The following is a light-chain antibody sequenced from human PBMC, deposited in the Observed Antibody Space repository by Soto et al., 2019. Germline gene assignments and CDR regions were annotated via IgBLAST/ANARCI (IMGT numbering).Light chain of an antibody. V-gene: IGKV3-11*01. Sequence: VMAQSPATLSLYPGASGTLCSRASPGVSSHLAGYPQKPGQPPRLLMYDATNRATAIPPRFSGSGSGTDFTLTISSLEPEDFPVYYCHQRTSPNTSGQMTRLE. CDR3: HQRTSPNT. J-gene: IGKJ5*01. CDR2: DAT. CDR1: PGVSSH.